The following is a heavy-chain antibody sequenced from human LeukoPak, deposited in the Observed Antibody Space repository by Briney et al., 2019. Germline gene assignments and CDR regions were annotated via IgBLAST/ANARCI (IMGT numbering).Heavy chain of an antibody. CDR1: GFTFSSYG. J-gene: IGHJ6*02. CDR2: ISSDGKTE. CDR3: TTDLQGSYAMDV. Sequence: GGSLRLSCVASGFTFSSYGMHWVRQAPGKGLEWVAVISSDGKTEIYADSVRGRFTISRDNSKGTHYLQMNSLRSEDTAVYYCTTDLQGSYAMDVWGRGTTVTVSS. V-gene: IGHV3-30*03.